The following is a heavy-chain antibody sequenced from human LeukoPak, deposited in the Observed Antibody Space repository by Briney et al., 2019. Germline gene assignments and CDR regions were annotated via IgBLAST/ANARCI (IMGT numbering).Heavy chain of an antibody. CDR3: ARGTYGDYVISAFDI. J-gene: IGHJ3*02. CDR1: GGSISSYY. CDR2: IYYYGST. V-gene: IGHV4-59*01. D-gene: IGHD4-17*01. Sequence: SETLSLTCIVSGGSISSYYWSWIRHPPAKGLGGMGYIYYYGSTIYNPSLNSQVSISVDTTKYQFTLKLSSVTAADTAVYYCARGTYGDYVISAFDIWGQGTMVTVSS.